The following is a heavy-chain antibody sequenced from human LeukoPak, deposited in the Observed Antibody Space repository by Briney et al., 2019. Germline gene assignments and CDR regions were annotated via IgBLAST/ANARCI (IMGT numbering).Heavy chain of an antibody. V-gene: IGHV1-2*02. J-gene: IGHJ4*02. CDR2: INPNSGGT. D-gene: IGHD3-22*01. Sequence: ASVKVSCKAPGYTFTGYYIHWVRQAPGQGLEWMGWINPNSGGTKYAQKFQGRVTMTRDTSISTAYMELSRLRSDDTAVYYCAREDYDGSGYHDFWGRGTLVTVSS. CDR1: GYTFTGYY. CDR3: AREDYDGSGYHDF.